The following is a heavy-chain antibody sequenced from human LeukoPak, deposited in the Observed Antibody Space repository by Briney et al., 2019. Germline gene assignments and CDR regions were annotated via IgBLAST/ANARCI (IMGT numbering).Heavy chain of an antibody. Sequence: PGGSLRLSCAASGFTFSSYSMDWVRQAPGKGLEWVSSISSGGSYIYYADSVKGRFTISRDNSKNSLFVQMNSLRAEDTAVYFCAKSRSGSANWALQIFDNWGQGTLVTVSS. J-gene: IGHJ4*02. D-gene: IGHD1-1*01. V-gene: IGHV3-21*03. CDR1: GFTFSSYS. CDR3: AKSRSGSANWALQIFDN. CDR2: ISSGGSYI.